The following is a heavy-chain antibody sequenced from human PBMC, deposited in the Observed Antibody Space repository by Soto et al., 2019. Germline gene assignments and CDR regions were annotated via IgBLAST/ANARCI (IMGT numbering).Heavy chain of an antibody. V-gene: IGHV3-64D*06. J-gene: IGHJ1*01. D-gene: IGHD6-13*01. CDR3: VKGTRGIAAAEYFQQ. CDR1: GFTFSSYA. Sequence: GGSLRLSCSASGFTFSSYAMHWVRQAPAKGLEYVSAISSNGGSTYYADSVKGRFTIPRDNSKNTLYLQMSRLRADEPSGYDCVKGTRGIAAAEYFQQWGQGTLVTVSS. CDR2: ISSNGGST.